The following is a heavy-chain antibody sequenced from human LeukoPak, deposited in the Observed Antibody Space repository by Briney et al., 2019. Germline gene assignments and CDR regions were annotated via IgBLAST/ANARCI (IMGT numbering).Heavy chain of an antibody. CDR3: ASGTFLYGGNRAEYFQH. CDR1: GASISSYY. CDR2: LYISGST. V-gene: IGHV4-4*07. J-gene: IGHJ1*01. D-gene: IGHD4-23*01. Sequence: SSETLSLTCTVSGASISSYYYSWIRQTAGRGLEWIGRLYISGSTDYNPSLKSRVTISVDTSNNQFSLNLNSVTAADTAVYYCASGTFLYGGNRAEYFQHWGQGTLVTVSS.